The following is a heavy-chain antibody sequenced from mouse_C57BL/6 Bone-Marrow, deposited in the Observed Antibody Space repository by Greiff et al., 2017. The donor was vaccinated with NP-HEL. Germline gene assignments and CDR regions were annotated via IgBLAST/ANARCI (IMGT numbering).Heavy chain of an antibody. D-gene: IGHD1-1*01. CDR3: VTTDWYFDV. CDR2: IRSKSNNYAT. CDR1: GFSFNTYA. V-gene: IGHV10-1*01. Sequence: EVQRVESGGGLVQPKGSLKLSCAASGFSFNTYAMNWVRQAPGKGLEWVARIRSKSNNYATYYADSVKDRFTISRDDSESMLYLQMNNLKTEDTAMYYCVTTDWYFDVWGTGTTVTVSS. J-gene: IGHJ1*03.